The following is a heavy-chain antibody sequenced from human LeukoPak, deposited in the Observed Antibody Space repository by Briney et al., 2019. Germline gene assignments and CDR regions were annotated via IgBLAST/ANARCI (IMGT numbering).Heavy chain of an antibody. CDR2: IYSGGST. D-gene: IGHD2-15*01. CDR1: GFTAGSNY. J-gene: IGHJ5*02. CDR3: AKGYCSGGSCYFGWFAP. V-gene: IGHV3-53*01. Sequence: PGGSLRLSCAASGFTAGSNYMSWVRQTPGKGLEWVSLIYSGGSTYYADSVKGRFTISRDNSKNTLYLQMNSLRAEDTAVYFCAKGYCSGGSCYFGWFAPWGQGTLVTVSS.